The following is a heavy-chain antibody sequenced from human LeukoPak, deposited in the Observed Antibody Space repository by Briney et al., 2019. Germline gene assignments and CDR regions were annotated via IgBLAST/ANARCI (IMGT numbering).Heavy chain of an antibody. D-gene: IGHD3-22*01. CDR1: GFTFSSYA. J-gene: IGHJ5*02. V-gene: IGHV3-23*01. Sequence: GGSLRLSCAASGFTFSSYAMSWVRQAAGKGLEWVSAISGSGGSTYYADSVKGRFTISRDNSKNMLYLQMNSLRAEDTAVYYCAKMSYYYDSSGDGPWGQGTLVTVSS. CDR3: AKMSYYYDSSGDGP. CDR2: ISGSGGST.